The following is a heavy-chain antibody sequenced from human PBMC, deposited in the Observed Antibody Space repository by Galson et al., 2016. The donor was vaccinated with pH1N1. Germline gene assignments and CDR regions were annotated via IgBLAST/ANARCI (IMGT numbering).Heavy chain of an antibody. CDR1: GFIFSAYT. CDR2: ISSTSRNI. CDR3: AREPYFPPYFDN. V-gene: IGHV3-21*01. Sequence: SLRLSCAASGFIFSAYTMNWVRQAPGKGPEWVSSISSTSRNIYYADSVKGRFTISRDNARNSLYLQINNLRAEDTAVYYCAREPYFPPYFDNWGPGTLVTASA. J-gene: IGHJ4*02. D-gene: IGHD2-21*01.